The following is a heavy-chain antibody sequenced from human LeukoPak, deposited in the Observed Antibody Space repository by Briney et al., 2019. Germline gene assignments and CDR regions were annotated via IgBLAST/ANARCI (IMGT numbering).Heavy chain of an antibody. Sequence: GGSLRLSCAASGFTFSNAGMSWVRQAPGKGLEWVGRIKSKTDGGTTDYAAPVKCRFTISREDSKNTLYLQMNSLKTEDTAVYYCTTYVGAYSNWGDYYYYYMDVWGKGTTVTVSS. J-gene: IGHJ6*03. CDR2: IKSKTDGGTT. D-gene: IGHD4-11*01. CDR1: GFTFSNAG. V-gene: IGHV3-15*01. CDR3: TTYVGAYSNWGDYYYYYMDV.